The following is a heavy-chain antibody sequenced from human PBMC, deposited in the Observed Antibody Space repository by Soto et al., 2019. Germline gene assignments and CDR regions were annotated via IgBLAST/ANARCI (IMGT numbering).Heavy chain of an antibody. CDR3: TTDQGYYGMDV. Sequence: PGGSLRLSCAASGFTFSSYAMHWVRQAPGKGLEWVAVISYDGSNKYYADSVKGRSTISRDNSKNTLYLQMNSLKTEDTAVYYCTTDQGYYGMDVWGQGTTVTVSS. V-gene: IGHV3-30-3*01. CDR2: ISYDGSNK. J-gene: IGHJ6*02. CDR1: GFTFSSYA.